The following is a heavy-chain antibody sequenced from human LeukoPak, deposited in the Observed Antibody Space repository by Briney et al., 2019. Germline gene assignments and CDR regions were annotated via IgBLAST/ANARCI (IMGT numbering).Heavy chain of an antibody. CDR3: ARDPRPRYCSSTSCYEGYYYYGMDV. V-gene: IGHV1-18*01. J-gene: IGHJ6*01. CDR2: ISAYNGNT. Sequence: ASVNVSCKASGYTFTSYGISWVRQAPGQGLEWMGWISAYNGNTNYAQKLQGRVTMTTDTSTSTAYMELRSLRSDDTAVYYCARDPRPRYCSSTSCYEGYYYYGMDVWGQGTTVTVSS. D-gene: IGHD2-2*01. CDR1: GYTFTSYG.